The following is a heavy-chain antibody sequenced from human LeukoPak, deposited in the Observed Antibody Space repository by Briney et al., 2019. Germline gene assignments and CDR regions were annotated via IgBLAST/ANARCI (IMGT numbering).Heavy chain of an antibody. V-gene: IGHV3-21*01. J-gene: IGHJ4*02. D-gene: IGHD3-3*01. CDR1: GYTPTELS. CDR3: ARDTPRDYDFWSGYPYFDY. Sequence: GASVKVSCKVSGYTPTELSMHWVRQAPGKGLEWVSSISSSSSYIYYADSVKGRFTISRDNAKNSLYLQMNSLRAEDTAVYYCARDTPRDYDFWSGYPYFDYWGQGTLVTVSS. CDR2: ISSSSSYI.